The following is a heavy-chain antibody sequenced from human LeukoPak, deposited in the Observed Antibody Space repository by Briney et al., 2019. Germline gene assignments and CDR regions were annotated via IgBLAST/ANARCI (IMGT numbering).Heavy chain of an antibody. CDR2: VNPSHAYQ. J-gene: IGHJ3*02. D-gene: IGHD3-22*01. CDR3: ARDRDYYDSNSFSPDAFDI. V-gene: IGHV3-21*06. CDR1: GFSFRADT. Sequence: GGSLRLSCAASGFSFRADTMNWVRQAPGKGLEWVSSVNPSHAYQFYADSVKGRFTISRDNVKNSLFLQMDSLRAEDTAVYYCARDRDYYDSNSFSPDAFDIWGRGTMVTVSS.